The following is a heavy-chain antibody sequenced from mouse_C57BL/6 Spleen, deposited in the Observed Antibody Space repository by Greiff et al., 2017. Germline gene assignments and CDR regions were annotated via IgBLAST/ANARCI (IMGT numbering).Heavy chain of an antibody. J-gene: IGHJ2*01. CDR1: GFNIKNTY. CDR2: IDPANGNT. D-gene: IGHD2-5*01. Sequence: EVQLQQSVAELVRPGASVKLSCTASGFNIKNTYMHWVKQRPEQGLEWIGRIDPANGNTKYAQKFQSKATITADQSSNTAYLQLSSLTSEDTAIYYCARENYYSNYGGFDYGGQGTTHPVSS. CDR3: ARENYYSNYGGFDY. V-gene: IGHV14-3*01.